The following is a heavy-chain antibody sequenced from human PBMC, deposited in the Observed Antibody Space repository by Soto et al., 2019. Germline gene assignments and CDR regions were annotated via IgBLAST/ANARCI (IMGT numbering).Heavy chain of an antibody. Sequence: QVQLVQSGAEVKKPGASVKVSCKASGYTFTSYGISWVRQAPGQGLEWMGWISAYNGNTNYAQKLQGRVTMTTDTXTXXAYMELRSLRSDDTAVYYCARDDLDIVLVRNWFDPWGQGTLVTVSS. CDR3: ARDDLDIVLVRNWFDP. CDR2: ISAYNGNT. V-gene: IGHV1-18*01. J-gene: IGHJ5*02. CDR1: GYTFTSYG. D-gene: IGHD2-2*03.